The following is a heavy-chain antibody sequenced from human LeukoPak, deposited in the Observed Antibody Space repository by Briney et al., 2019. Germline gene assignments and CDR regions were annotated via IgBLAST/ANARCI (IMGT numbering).Heavy chain of an antibody. CDR2: INPSGGST. V-gene: IGHV1-46*01. D-gene: IGHD4-23*01. CDR3: ARDNSVEDTAWWFDP. CDR1: GYTFTSDY. Sequence: GASVKVSCKASGYTFTSDYMHWVRQAPGQGLEWMGIINPSGGSTSYAQKFQGRVTMTRDMSTSTDCMELSSLRSEDTAVYYCARDNSVEDTAWWFDPWGQGTLVTVSS. J-gene: IGHJ5*02.